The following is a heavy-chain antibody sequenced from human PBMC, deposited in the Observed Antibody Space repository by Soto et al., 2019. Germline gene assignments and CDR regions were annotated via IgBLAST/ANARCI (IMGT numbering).Heavy chain of an antibody. CDR3: ARALTTVTSTGGLEFDP. CDR2: IYYSVST. V-gene: IGHV4-59*01. J-gene: IGHJ5*02. D-gene: IGHD4-17*01. CDR1: GGSISSYY. Sequence: TSETLSLTCTVSGGSISSYYWSWIRQPPGKGLEWIGYIYYSVSTIYNPSLKSRVTISVDTSKNQFSLKLSSVTAADTAVFYCARALTTVTSTGGLEFDPWGQGTLVTVSS.